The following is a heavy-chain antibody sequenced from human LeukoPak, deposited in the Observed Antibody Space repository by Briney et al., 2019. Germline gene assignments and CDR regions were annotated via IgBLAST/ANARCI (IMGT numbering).Heavy chain of an antibody. Sequence: SVKVSCKASGGTFTRYAISWVRQAPGQGVERMGGIIPIFGTAKYAQKFQGRVTINAEESTSTDYMEMSSLSSHDTAVYYCARFGYYCSWSYYQYYWFVPWGQGTLVTVSS. CDR3: ARFGYYCSWSYYQYYWFVP. D-gene: IGHD3-10*01. V-gene: IGHV1-69*13. CDR1: GGTFTRYA. CDR2: IIPIFGTA. J-gene: IGHJ5*02.